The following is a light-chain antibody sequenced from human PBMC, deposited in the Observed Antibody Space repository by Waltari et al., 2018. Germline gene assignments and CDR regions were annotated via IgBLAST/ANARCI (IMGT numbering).Light chain of an antibody. V-gene: IGKV2-28*01. CDR3: MQALQTPFT. J-gene: IGKJ3*01. CDR2: LGS. CDR1: QSLLHINGYNY. Sequence: DIVMTQSPLSLPVTPGEPASISCRSSQSLLHINGYNYLDWYLQRPGQSPHLLIYLGSNRASGVPDRFSCSGSGTDFTLKISRVEAEDVGVYYCMQALQTPFTFGPGTKVDIK.